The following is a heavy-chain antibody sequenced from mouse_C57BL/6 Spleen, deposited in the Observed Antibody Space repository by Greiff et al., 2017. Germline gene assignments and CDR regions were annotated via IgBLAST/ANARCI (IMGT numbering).Heavy chain of an antibody. CDR3: ASQGGSSDFDY. Sequence: EVMLVESGGDLVKPGGSLKLSCAASGFTFSSYGMSWVRQTPDKRLEWVATISSGGSYTYYPDSVKGRFTISRDNAKNTLYLQMSSLKSEDTAMYYCASQGGSSDFDYWGQGTTLTVSS. J-gene: IGHJ2*01. V-gene: IGHV5-6*02. CDR2: ISSGGSYT. CDR1: GFTFSSYG. D-gene: IGHD1-3*01.